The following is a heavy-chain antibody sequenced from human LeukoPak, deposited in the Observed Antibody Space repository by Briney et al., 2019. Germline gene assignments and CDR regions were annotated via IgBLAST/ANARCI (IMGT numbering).Heavy chain of an antibody. Sequence: GGSLRLSCAASGFTFSSYGMHWVRQAPGKGLEWVAVISYDGSNKYCADSVKGRFTISRDNSKNTLYLQMNSLRAEDTAVYYCAKDNYGDYNYYYYGMDVWGQGTTVTVSS. CDR3: AKDNYGDYNYYYYGMDV. J-gene: IGHJ6*02. CDR1: GFTFSSYG. CDR2: ISYDGSNK. V-gene: IGHV3-30*18. D-gene: IGHD4-17*01.